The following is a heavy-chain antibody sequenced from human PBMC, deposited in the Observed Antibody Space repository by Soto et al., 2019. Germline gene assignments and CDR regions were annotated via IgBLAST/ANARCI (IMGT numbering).Heavy chain of an antibody. Sequence: GSLRLSCAASGFTFSNAWMNWVRQAPGKGLEWVGRIKSKTDGGTTDYAAPVKGRFTISRDDSKNTLYLQMNSLKTEDTAVYYCTTPLTYYYASSGPDYWGQGTLVTVSS. J-gene: IGHJ4*02. CDR2: IKSKTDGGTT. V-gene: IGHV3-15*07. CDR3: TTPLTYYYASSGPDY. D-gene: IGHD3-22*01. CDR1: GFTFSNAW.